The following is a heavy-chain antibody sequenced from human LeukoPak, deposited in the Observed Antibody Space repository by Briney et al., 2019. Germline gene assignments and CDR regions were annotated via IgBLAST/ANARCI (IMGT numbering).Heavy chain of an antibody. CDR3: ARGLGPPNYYYMDV. CDR1: GYTFTSYY. J-gene: IGHJ6*03. D-gene: IGHD3-16*01. V-gene: IGHV1-46*01. CDR2: INPSGGST. Sequence: ASVKVSCKASGYTFTSYYMHWVRQAPGQGLEWMGIINPSGGSTSYAQKFQGRVTMTRNTSISTAYMELSSLRSEDTALYYCARGLGPPNYYYMDVWGKGTTVTISS.